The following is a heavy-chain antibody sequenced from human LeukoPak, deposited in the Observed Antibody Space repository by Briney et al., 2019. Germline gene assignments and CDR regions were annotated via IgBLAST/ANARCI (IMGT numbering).Heavy chain of an antibody. D-gene: IGHD1-14*01. V-gene: IGHV3-23*05. CDR3: ANNPHGDY. J-gene: IGHJ4*02. Sequence: GGSLRLSCTASGFTLSNYGMNWVRQAPGKGLEWISFIHRSSSRIYYADSVKGRFTISRDNSKNTLYLQMNSLRAEDTAVYYCANNPHGDYWGQGTLVTVSS. CDR2: IHRSSSRI. CDR1: GFTLSNYG.